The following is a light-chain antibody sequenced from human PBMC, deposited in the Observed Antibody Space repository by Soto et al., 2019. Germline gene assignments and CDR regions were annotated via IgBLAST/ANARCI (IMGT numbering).Light chain of an antibody. CDR1: QGISSH. J-gene: IGKJ3*01. Sequence: DIQLTQSPSFLSASVGDRVTITCRASQGISSHLAWYQQKPGKAPKLLIYAAYTLQSGVPSRFSGSGSETEFTLTISSLQPEDIATYYCQQLNSYRSFGPGTKVNIK. V-gene: IGKV1-9*01. CDR3: QQLNSYRS. CDR2: AAY.